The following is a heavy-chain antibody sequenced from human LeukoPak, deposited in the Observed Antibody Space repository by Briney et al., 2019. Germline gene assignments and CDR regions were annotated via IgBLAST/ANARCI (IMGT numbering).Heavy chain of an antibody. J-gene: IGHJ3*02. CDR2: IYHSGST. CDR3: ARGASIVVVVAAKGAFDS. D-gene: IGHD2-15*01. V-gene: IGHV4-4*02. CDR1: GGSISSSNW. Sequence: PSETLSLTCAVSGGSISSSNWWSWVRQPPGQGLEWIGEIYHSGSTNYNPSLKSRVTISVDKSKNQFSLKLSSVTAADTAVYYCARGASIVVVVAAKGAFDSWGQGTMVTVSS.